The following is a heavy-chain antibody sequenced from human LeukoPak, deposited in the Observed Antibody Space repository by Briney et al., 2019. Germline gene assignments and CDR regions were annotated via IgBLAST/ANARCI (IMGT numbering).Heavy chain of an antibody. Sequence: ASVKVSCKASGYTFTGYYMHWVRQAPGQGLEWMGWINPNSGGTNYAQKFQGRVTMTRDTSISTAYMELSRLRSDDTAVYYCARVEDIVVVPAALDYWGQGTLVTVSS. D-gene: IGHD2-2*01. CDR3: ARVEDIVVVPAALDY. CDR1: GYTFTGYY. CDR2: INPNSGGT. J-gene: IGHJ4*02. V-gene: IGHV1-2*02.